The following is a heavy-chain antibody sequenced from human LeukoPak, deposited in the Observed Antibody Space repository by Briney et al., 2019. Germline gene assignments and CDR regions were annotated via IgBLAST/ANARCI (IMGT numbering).Heavy chain of an antibody. CDR2: INPNSGGT. V-gene: IGHV1-2*02. J-gene: IGHJ5*02. CDR3: ARGGVFGVVISSAWFDP. D-gene: IGHD3-3*01. Sequence: GASVKVSCKASGYTFTGYYMHWMRQAPGQGLEWMGWINPNSGGTNYAQKFQGRVTMTRDTSISTAYMELSRLRSDDTAVYYCARGGVFGVVISSAWFDPWGQGTLVTVSS. CDR1: GYTFTGYY.